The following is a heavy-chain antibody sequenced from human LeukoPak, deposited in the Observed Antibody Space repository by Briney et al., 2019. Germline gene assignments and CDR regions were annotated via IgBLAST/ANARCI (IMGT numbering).Heavy chain of an antibody. CDR3: ARFGVYSFAY. Sequence: SETLSLTCTVSGGSISGYYWSWIRQPPGKGLEFIGYIHYSGSTSYNPSLKSRVTISVDTSKNQFSLQLSSVTAADTAVYYCARFGVYSFAYWGQGTLVTVSS. CDR2: IHYSGST. V-gene: IGHV4-59*01. D-gene: IGHD3-3*01. J-gene: IGHJ4*02. CDR1: GGSISGYY.